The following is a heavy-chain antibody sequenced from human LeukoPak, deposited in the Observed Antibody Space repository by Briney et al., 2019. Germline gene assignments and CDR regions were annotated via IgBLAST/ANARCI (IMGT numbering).Heavy chain of an antibody. D-gene: IGHD2-8*01. V-gene: IGHV4-59*01. CDR1: GGSISSYY. J-gene: IGHJ5*02. CDR3: ARDDGHCTNGVCYTWFDP. CDR2: IYYSGST. Sequence: SETLSLTCTVSGGSISSYYWSWTRQPPGKGLEWIGYIYYSGSTNYNPSLKSRVTISVDTSKNQFSLKLSSVTAADTAVYYCARDDGHCTNGVCYTWFDPWGQGTLVTVSS.